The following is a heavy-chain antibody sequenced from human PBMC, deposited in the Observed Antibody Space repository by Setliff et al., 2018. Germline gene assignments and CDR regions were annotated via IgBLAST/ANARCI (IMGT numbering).Heavy chain of an antibody. CDR3: ARAYYTGGYYGESPSFFFDS. Sequence: ASVKVSCKASGYTFSAYYIHWVRQAPGQGLEWMGWINPHSGCTNFPQTFQGRVTMTRDTSINTAYMELSRLRSDDTAVDYCARAYYTGGYYGESPSFFFDSWGQGIMVTVSS. CDR1: GYTFSAYY. CDR2: INPHSGCT. J-gene: IGHJ4*02. D-gene: IGHD3-3*01. V-gene: IGHV1-2*02.